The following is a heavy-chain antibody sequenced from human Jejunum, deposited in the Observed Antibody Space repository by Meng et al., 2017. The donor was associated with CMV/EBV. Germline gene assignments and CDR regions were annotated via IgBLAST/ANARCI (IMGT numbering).Heavy chain of an antibody. CDR2: IYRPDNP. D-gene: IGHD2-8*02. Sequence: SGFSFGSYAMSWVRQAPGKGLEWVSLIYRPDNPYYGDSVGGRFTISRDNSKNTLYLQMNSLRAEDTAVYYCARYCTGTSCSLRAFDYWGQGTLVTVSS. J-gene: IGHJ4*02. CDR3: ARYCTGTSCSLRAFDY. CDR1: GFSFGSYA. V-gene: IGHV3-23*03.